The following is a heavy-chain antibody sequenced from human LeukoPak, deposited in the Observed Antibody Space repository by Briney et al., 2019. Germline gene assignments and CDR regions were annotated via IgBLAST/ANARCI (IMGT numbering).Heavy chain of an antibody. CDR3: AREGPYCSGTSCYAGEDY. V-gene: IGHV3-7*01. Sequence: GGSLRLSCAASGFTFSSYWMSWVRQAPGKGLEWVANIKQDGSEKYYVDSVKGRFTISRDNAKNSLYLQMNSLRVEDTAVYYCAREGPYCSGTSCYAGEDYWGQGTLVTVSS. D-gene: IGHD2-2*01. CDR1: GFTFSSYW. CDR2: IKQDGSEK. J-gene: IGHJ4*02.